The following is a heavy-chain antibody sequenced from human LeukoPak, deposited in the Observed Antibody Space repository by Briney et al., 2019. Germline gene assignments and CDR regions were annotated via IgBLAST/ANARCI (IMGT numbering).Heavy chain of an antibody. CDR2: ISGSGGST. J-gene: IGHJ4*02. Sequence: GGSLRLSCAASGFTFSSYAMSWVRQAPGKGLEWVSAISGSGGSTYYADSVKGRFTISRDNSRDTLYRQMNSLRAEDTAVYYCAKGYYDYVWGSYYFDYWGQGTLVTVSS. CDR3: AKGYYDYVWGSYYFDY. CDR1: GFTFSSYA. D-gene: IGHD3-16*01. V-gene: IGHV3-23*01.